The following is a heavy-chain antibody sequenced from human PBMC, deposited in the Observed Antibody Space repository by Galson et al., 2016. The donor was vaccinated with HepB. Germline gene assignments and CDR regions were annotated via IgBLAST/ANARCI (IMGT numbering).Heavy chain of an antibody. CDR3: TTSVVVVASFGDYANNFDY. CDR2: IIPTLAIT. J-gene: IGHJ4*02. CDR1: EGTFSNYG. D-gene: IGHD2-15*01. Sequence: SVKVSCKASEGTFSNYGFNWVRQAPGQGLEWMGRIIPTLAITNYAQKFQGRVSITADKSTSTAFMELSSLRFEDTALYYCTTSVVVVASFGDYANNFDYWGQGTLVTVSS. V-gene: IGHV1-69*04.